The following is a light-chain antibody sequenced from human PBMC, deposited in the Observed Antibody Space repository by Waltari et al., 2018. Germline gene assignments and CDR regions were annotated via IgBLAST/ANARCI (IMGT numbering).Light chain of an antibody. Sequence: QSALTQPASVSGSPGQSITISCTGTSGNVGGYHRVSWYQQHPGKAPKLLIYEDITRPFGVSDRCAGSKYGNTASLTISGLQAEDEADYYCCSVEIRSTFNWVFGGGTKVTVL. J-gene: IGLJ3*02. CDR2: EDI. CDR3: CSVEIRSTFNWV. CDR1: SGNVGGYHR. V-gene: IGLV2-23*01.